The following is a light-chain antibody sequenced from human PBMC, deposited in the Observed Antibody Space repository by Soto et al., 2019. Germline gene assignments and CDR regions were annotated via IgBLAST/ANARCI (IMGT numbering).Light chain of an antibody. CDR3: QQDVSPGT. J-gene: IGKJ1*01. Sequence: DTLLTQASAILSFFRGHRSTLSCRASQSVRGYLAWYQQKPGQAPRLLMYDASNRASGIPARCSGSGSGTDFTLTSSRVATEDFAVYCRQQDVSPGTFGQGPKVDIK. CDR1: QSVRGY. CDR2: DAS. V-gene: IGKV3-11*01.